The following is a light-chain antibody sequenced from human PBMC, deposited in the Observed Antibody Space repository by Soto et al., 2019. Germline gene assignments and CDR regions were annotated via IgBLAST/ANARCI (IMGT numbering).Light chain of an antibody. CDR3: QQYKNWPPLT. CDR1: QSVSYN. CDR2: GAF. Sequence: EIVMTQSAAILSVSPGETATLSCRASQSVSYNLAWYQQKPGQGPRLLIYGAFTRATGIPARFTGSGSGTEFTLTISSLQSEDFAVYYCQQYKNWPPLTFGGGTKVEIK. J-gene: IGKJ4*01. V-gene: IGKV3-15*01.